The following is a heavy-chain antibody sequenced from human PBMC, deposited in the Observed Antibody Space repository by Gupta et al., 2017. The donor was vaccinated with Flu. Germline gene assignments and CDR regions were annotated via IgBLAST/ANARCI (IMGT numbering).Heavy chain of an antibody. J-gene: IGHJ4*02. CDR2: IYHSGST. Sequence: QVQLQESGPGLVKPSETLSLTCAVSGYSISSGYYWGWIRQPPGKGLEWIGSIYHSGSTYYNPSLKSRVTISVDTSKNQFSLKLSSVTAADTAVYYCARTYIAAAGTIDYWGQGTLVTVSS. D-gene: IGHD6-13*01. V-gene: IGHV4-38-2*01. CDR1: GYSISSGYY. CDR3: ARTYIAAAGTIDY.